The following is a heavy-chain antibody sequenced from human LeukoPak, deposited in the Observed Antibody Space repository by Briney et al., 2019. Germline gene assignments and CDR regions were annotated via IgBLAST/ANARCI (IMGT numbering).Heavy chain of an antibody. J-gene: IGHJ4*02. V-gene: IGHV1-2*06. Sequence: GASVKVSCKASGYTFTGYYMHWVRQAPGQGLEWMGRINPNSGGTNYAQKFQGRITMTRDTSISTAYMELSRLRSDDTAVYYCARDLGQATLSDYWGQGTLVTVSS. CDR1: GYTFTGYY. D-gene: IGHD1-26*01. CDR3: ARDLGQATLSDY. CDR2: INPNSGGT.